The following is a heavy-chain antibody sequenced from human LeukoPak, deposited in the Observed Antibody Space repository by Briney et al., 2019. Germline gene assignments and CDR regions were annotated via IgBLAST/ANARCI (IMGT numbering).Heavy chain of an antibody. CDR3: ARAGYSSSWYGDDAFDI. Sequence: GGSLRLSCAASGFTFNSYAMHWVRQAPGRGLEWVAVISYDGSNKYYADSVKGRFTISRDNSKNTLYLQMNSLRAEDTAVYYCARAGYSSSWYGDDAFDIWGQGTMVTVSS. CDR2: ISYDGSNK. V-gene: IGHV3-30-3*01. J-gene: IGHJ3*02. D-gene: IGHD6-13*01. CDR1: GFTFNSYA.